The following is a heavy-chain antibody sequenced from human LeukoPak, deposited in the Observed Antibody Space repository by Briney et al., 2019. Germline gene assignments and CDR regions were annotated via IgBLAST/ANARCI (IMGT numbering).Heavy chain of an antibody. CDR1: GYSFTSYW. V-gene: IGHV5-51*01. J-gene: IGHJ4*02. CDR2: IYPGDSDT. Sequence: GESLKISCKGSGYSFTSYWIGWVRQMPGKGLEWMGIIYPGDSDTRYSPSFQGQVTISADKSISTAYLQWSSLKASDTAMHYCARAYDSSGYYYEYWGQGTLVTVSS. CDR3: ARAYDSSGYYYEY. D-gene: IGHD3-22*01.